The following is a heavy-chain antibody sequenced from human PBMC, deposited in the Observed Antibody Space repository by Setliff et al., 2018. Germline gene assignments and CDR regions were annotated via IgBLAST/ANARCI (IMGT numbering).Heavy chain of an antibody. V-gene: IGHV4-39*01. J-gene: IGHJ4*02. CDR2: IFHSGST. CDR3: ARLSYYGSGSYYDFDS. D-gene: IGHD3-10*01. CDR1: GGSISSDTYY. Sequence: PSETLSLTCTVSGGSISSDTYYWGWIRQPPGKGLEWIGSIFHSGSTCYSPSLKSRVTISVDTSKDQFSLKLTSVTAADTAVYYCARLSYYGSGSYYDFDSWGQGTLVTVSS.